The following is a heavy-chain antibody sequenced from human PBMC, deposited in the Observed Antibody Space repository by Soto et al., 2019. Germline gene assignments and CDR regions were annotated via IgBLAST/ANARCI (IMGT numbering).Heavy chain of an antibody. CDR2: IIPILGIA. D-gene: IGHD6-13*01. Sequence: GASVKVSCKASGGTFSSYTISWVRQAPGQGLEWMGRIIPILGIANYAQKFQGRVTITADKSTSTAYMELSSLRSEDTAVYYCASLREDSSSWYYFDPWGQGTLVTVSS. V-gene: IGHV1-69*02. CDR3: ASLREDSSSWYYFDP. J-gene: IGHJ4*02. CDR1: GGTFSSYT.